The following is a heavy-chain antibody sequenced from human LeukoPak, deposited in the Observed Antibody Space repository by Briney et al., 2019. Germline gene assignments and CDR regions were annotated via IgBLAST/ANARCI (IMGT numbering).Heavy chain of an antibody. Sequence: SETLSLTCAVYGGSFSGYYWSWIRQPPGKGLEWIGEINHSGSTNYNPSLKSRVTISVDTSKNQFSLKLGSVTAADTAMYYCARRDWGSPDDAFDIWGQGTMVTVSS. D-gene: IGHD7-27*01. CDR3: ARRDWGSPDDAFDI. J-gene: IGHJ3*02. CDR1: GGSFSGYY. V-gene: IGHV4-34*01. CDR2: INHSGST.